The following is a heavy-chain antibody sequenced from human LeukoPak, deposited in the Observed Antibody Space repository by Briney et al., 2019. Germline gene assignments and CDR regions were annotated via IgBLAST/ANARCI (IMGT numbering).Heavy chain of an antibody. CDR2: ISGSGGST. CDR3: AKAGLRYFDWFLDY. CDR1: GFTFSSYG. V-gene: IGHV3-23*01. J-gene: IGHJ4*02. D-gene: IGHD3-9*01. Sequence: PGGSLRLSCAASGFTFSSYGMSWVRQAPGKGLEWVSAISGSGGSTYYADSVKGRFTISRDNSKNTLYLQMNSLRAEDTAVYYCAKAGLRYFDWFLDYWGQGTLVTVSS.